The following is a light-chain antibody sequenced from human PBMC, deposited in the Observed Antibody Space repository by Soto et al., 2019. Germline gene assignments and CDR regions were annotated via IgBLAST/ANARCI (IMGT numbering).Light chain of an antibody. J-gene: IGKJ1*01. CDR2: GST. CDR1: QSVSSSY. V-gene: IGKV3-20*01. CDR3: QQYGSSPST. Sequence: IVLTQSPGTLSLSPGERATLSCRASQSVSSSYLAWYQQKPGQAPRLLIHGSTSRATGVPDRLSGSGSGTDFTLTISRLEPEDFAVYFCQQYGSSPSTFGQGTKVDNK.